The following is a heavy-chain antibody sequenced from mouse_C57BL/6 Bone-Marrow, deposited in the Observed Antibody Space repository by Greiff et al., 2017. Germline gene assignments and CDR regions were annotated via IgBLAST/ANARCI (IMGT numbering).Heavy chain of an antibody. CDR1: GYAFSSSW. V-gene: IGHV1-82*01. CDR2: SYPGDGDT. CDR3: ARGTGTGFAY. D-gene: IGHD4-1*01. Sequence: QVQLQQSGPELVKPGASVKISCKASGYAFSSSWMNWVKQRPGKGLEWIGRSYPGDGDTNYNGKFKGKATLTADKSSSTAYMQLSSLTSEDSAVYFCARGTGTGFAYWGQGTLVTVSA. J-gene: IGHJ3*01.